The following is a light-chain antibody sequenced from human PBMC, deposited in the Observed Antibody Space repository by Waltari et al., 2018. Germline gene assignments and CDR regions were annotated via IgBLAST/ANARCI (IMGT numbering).Light chain of an antibody. CDR2: YDR. V-gene: IGLV3-21*04. CDR3: HVWHPHVDPGV. CDR1: TIGNYR. J-gene: IGLJ1*01. Sequence: SYVVTQPPSVSVAPGETATITCGGATIGNYRVPRYQQKAGQAPVLVIFYDRDRPSGIPDRFSGSNSGNTATLTISRVEAGDEARYYCHVWHPHVDPGVFGTGTEVTVL.